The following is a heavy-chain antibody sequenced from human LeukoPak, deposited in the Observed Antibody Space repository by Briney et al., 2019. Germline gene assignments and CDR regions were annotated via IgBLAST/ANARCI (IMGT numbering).Heavy chain of an antibody. CDR3: AREGSSWLNWFDP. J-gene: IGHJ5*02. CDR2: ISSSSSTI. Sequence: GGSLRLSCAASGFTLSSYSMNWVRQAPGRGLEWVSYISSSSSTIYYADSAKGRFTISRDNAKNSLYLQMNSLRAEDTAGYYCAREGSSWLNWFDPWGQGTLVTVSS. D-gene: IGHD6-13*01. CDR1: GFTLSSYS. V-gene: IGHV3-48*01.